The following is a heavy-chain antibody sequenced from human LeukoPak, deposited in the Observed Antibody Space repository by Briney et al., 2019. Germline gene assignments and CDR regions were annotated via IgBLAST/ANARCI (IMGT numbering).Heavy chain of an antibody. CDR3: ARVEWFGELSDY. D-gene: IGHD3-10*01. CDR1: GYTFTSYD. J-gene: IGHJ4*02. CDR2: MNPNSGNT. Sequence: ASVKVSCKASGYTFTSYDINWVRQATGQGLEWMGWMNPNSGNTGYAQKFQGRVTMTRNTSISTAYMELSSLRSEDTAAYYCARVEWFGELSDYWGQGTLVTVSS. V-gene: IGHV1-8*01.